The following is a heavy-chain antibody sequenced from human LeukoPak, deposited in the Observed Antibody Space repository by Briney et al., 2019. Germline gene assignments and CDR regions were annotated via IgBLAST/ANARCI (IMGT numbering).Heavy chain of an antibody. J-gene: IGHJ6*03. V-gene: IGHV3-23*01. CDR1: GFTLSSYA. Sequence: GGSLRLSCAASGFTLSSYAMSWVRQAPGKGLEWVSSISASGGSTNYADSVKGRFTSSRDNSKKTVYLHMNSLRAEDTAVYYCAKVMKGSERLTMVRGVIIKTAGLYYMDVWGKGTTVTVSS. CDR2: ISASGGST. CDR3: AKVMKGSERLTMVRGVIIKTAGLYYMDV. D-gene: IGHD3-10*01.